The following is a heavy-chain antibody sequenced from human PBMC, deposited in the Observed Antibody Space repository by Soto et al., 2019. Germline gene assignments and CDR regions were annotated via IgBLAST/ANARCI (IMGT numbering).Heavy chain of an antibody. Sequence: QVHLVQSGGEVKRPGASVKVSCKTSGYPFSSYGISWVRQAPGQGLEWLGWISGYNGKTKYAQKVQDRLTMSTDTATNTVDMELRNLRSDDTAVYYGVRDFGKLMVEYYYGMGVWGQGTTVTVSS. CDR3: VRDFGKLMVEYYYGMGV. D-gene: IGHD2-15*01. V-gene: IGHV1-18*04. CDR1: GYPFSSYG. CDR2: ISGYNGKT. J-gene: IGHJ6*02.